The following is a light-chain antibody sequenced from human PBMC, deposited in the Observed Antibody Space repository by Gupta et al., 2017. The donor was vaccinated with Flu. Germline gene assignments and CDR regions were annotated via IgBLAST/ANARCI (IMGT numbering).Light chain of an antibody. Sequence: DIQMTQSPSSLPASVGDRVTNTCLASQAIRDELGWYQQKPGKAPKRLIYAASSLQSGVPSRFSGGGSGTEFTLTITSLQPEDFATYYCLQHNKYPLTFGGGTKVEIK. V-gene: IGKV1-17*01. CDR1: QAIRDE. CDR3: LQHNKYPLT. J-gene: IGKJ4*01. CDR2: AAS.